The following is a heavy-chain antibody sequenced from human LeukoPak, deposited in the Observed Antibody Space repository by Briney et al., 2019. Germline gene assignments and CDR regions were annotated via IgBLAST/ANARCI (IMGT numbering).Heavy chain of an antibody. Sequence: GWSLRLSXATSGFTFSRHWMTWVRQAPGKGPEWVANIKQDGSERYYVHSVRGRFTISRDNAKNALYLQMNSLRAEDTAVYYCARDGGHSTDLDYWGQGILVTVSS. J-gene: IGHJ4*02. CDR2: IKQDGSER. CDR1: GFTFSRHW. D-gene: IGHD2-8*02. V-gene: IGHV3-7*01. CDR3: ARDGGHSTDLDY.